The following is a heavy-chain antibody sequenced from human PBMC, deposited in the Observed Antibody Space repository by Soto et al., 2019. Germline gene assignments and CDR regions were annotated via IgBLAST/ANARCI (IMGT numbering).Heavy chain of an antibody. CDR1: GFSFSNYA. J-gene: IGHJ4*02. D-gene: IGHD3-22*01. Sequence: GGSLRLSCGVSGFSFSNYAMSWVRQAPGKGLEWVSAISGSGAGTYYADSVKGRFTISRDNSKNTLYLQMSSLRVEDTAIYYCAKRDGYYLDFWGPGTLVTVSS. V-gene: IGHV3-23*01. CDR2: ISGSGAGT. CDR3: AKRDGYYLDF.